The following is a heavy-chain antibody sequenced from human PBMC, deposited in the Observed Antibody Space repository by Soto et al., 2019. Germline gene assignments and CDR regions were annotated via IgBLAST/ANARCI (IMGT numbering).Heavy chain of an antibody. Sequence: QVQLQESGPGLVKPSQTLSLTCTVSGGSISSGGSYWSWIRQHPGKGLEWIGSIYYSGSTYYNPSRKSRVTISVDTAKNQGSLKLSSGTAADTAVYYCARDRERGYYDFWSGSNWFDPWGQGTLVTVSS. J-gene: IGHJ5*02. CDR3: ARDRERGYYDFWSGSNWFDP. D-gene: IGHD3-3*01. CDR2: IYYSGST. V-gene: IGHV4-31*03. CDR1: GGSISSGGSY.